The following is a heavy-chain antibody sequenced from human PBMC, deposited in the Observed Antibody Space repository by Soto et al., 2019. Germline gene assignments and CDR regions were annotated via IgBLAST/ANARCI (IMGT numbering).Heavy chain of an antibody. CDR3: ARYRPYDSSGYYWSYYYYGMDV. Sequence: GESLKISCKGSGYSFTSYWIGWVRQMPGKGLEWMGIIYPGDSDTRYSPSFQGQVTISADKSISTAYLQWSSLKASDTAMYYCARYRPYDSSGYYWSYYYYGMDVWGQGTTVTVSS. D-gene: IGHD3-22*01. J-gene: IGHJ6*02. CDR1: GYSFTSYW. V-gene: IGHV5-51*01. CDR2: IYPGDSDT.